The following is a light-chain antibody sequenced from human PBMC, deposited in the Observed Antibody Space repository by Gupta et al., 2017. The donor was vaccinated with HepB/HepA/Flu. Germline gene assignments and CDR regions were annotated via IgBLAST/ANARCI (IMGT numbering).Light chain of an antibody. J-gene: IGLJ2*01. CDR3: QVWDSSSDSVV. CDR1: SFGSKS. CDR2: YDT. V-gene: IGLV3-21*04. Sequence: SYVLTQPPSVSLAPGETARITCGGFSFGSKSVHWYQQKPGQAPVLVIYYDTDRPAGITERLSGSNSGNTATLTIXRXEAGDEXDYYCQVWDSSSDSVVFGGGTKLTVL.